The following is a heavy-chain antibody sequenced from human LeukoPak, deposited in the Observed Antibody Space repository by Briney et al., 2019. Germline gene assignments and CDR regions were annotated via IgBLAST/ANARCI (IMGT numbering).Heavy chain of an antibody. Sequence: ASVKISCKVSGYTFIDYYMHWVEQAPGKGVEWMGLVDPENGETRYSQNFQRTVTIPADTSTDTVYMELNSLKSEDTALYYCARNGGGYTYGSQDPHIYYWGQGSLVTVSS. V-gene: IGHV1-69-2*01. J-gene: IGHJ4*02. CDR3: ARNGGGYTYGSQDPHIYY. D-gene: IGHD3-10*01. CDR1: GYTFIDYY. CDR2: VDPENGET.